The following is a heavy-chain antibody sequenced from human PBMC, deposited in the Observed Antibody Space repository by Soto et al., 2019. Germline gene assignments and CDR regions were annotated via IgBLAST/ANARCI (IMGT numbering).Heavy chain of an antibody. Sequence: SETLSLTCTVSGGSISISNYYWGWIRLPPGKGPEWIGSIYSSGTTYFNPSLRSRLTVSVDTSRNQLSLTLNSVRAADTAVYYCTRHADNGTKRFLVFEIWGKGTRAT. J-gene: IGHJ6*03. CDR3: TRHADNGTKRFLVFEI. CDR1: GGSISISNYY. D-gene: IGHD1-1*01. V-gene: IGHV4-39*01. CDR2: IYSSGTT.